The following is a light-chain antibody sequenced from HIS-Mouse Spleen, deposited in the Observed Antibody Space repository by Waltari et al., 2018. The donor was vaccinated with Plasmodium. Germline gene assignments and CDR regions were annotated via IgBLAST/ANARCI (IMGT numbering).Light chain of an antibody. CDR1: ALPKKY. J-gene: IGLJ3*02. CDR2: EDR. V-gene: IGLV3-10*01. CDR3: YSTDSSGNHRV. Sequence: SYELTQPPSVSVSPGQTARITCSGDALPKKYAYWYQQKSGQAPVLVIYEDRKRTSGIPERFAGSSSGTMATLTISGAQVEDEADYYCYSTDSSGNHRVFGGGTKLTV.